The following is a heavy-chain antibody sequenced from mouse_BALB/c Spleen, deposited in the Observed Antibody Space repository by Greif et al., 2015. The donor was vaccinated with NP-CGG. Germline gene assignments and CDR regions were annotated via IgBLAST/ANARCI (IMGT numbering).Heavy chain of an antibody. J-gene: IGHJ2*01. CDR1: GYTFISYY. D-gene: IGHD1-2*01. CDR2: INPSNGGA. CDR3: TRGRRRDFDF. V-gene: IGHV1S81*02. Sequence: VQLQESGAELVKPGASVKLSCKASGYTFISYYMYWVKQRPGQGLEWIGEINPSNGGANLNEKFKSKATLTVDKSSSTAYMQLSSLTSEDSAVYFCTRGRRRDFDFWGQRTTLTVSS.